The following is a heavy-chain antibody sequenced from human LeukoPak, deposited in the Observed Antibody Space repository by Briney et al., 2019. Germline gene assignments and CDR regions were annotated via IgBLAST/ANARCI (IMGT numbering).Heavy chain of an antibody. D-gene: IGHD2-2*01. CDR2: ISYDGSNK. CDR3: ARDRSSTNWFDP. Sequence: PGRSLRLSCAASGFTFSRYAMHWVRQAPGKGLEWVAVISYDGSNKYYADSVKGRFTISRDSSKNTLYLQMNSLRAEDTAVYYCARDRSSTNWFDPWGQGTLVTVSS. V-gene: IGHV3-30-3*01. J-gene: IGHJ5*02. CDR1: GFTFSRYA.